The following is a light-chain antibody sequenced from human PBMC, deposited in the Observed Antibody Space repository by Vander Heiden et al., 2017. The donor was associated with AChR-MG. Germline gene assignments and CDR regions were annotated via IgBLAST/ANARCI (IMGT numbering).Light chain of an antibody. CDR3: QQWNTLIT. J-gene: IGKJ5*01. V-gene: IGKV3-11*01. CDR2: DGS. Sequence: DIVLTQSPATLSLSPGERATLSCRASQSVRTSLAWYQQKPGQAPRLLMYDGSNRATGIPARFSGSGSGTDFTLTISSLEPEDFAVYYCQQWNTLITFGQGTRLDIK. CDR1: QSVRTS.